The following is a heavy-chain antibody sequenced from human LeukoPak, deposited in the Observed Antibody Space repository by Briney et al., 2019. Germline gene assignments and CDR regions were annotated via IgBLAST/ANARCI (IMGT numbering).Heavy chain of an antibody. D-gene: IGHD3-3*01. V-gene: IGHV1-8*01. CDR1: GYTFTSYD. Sequence: ASVKVSCKASGYTFTSYDINWVRQATGQGLEWMGWMNPNSGNTGYAQKFQGRVTMTRNTSISTAYMELSSLRSEDTAVYYCARGVPRYDFWSGYYSYDFDYWGQGTLVTVSS. CDR2: MNPNSGNT. CDR3: ARGVPRYDFWSGYYSYDFDY. J-gene: IGHJ4*02.